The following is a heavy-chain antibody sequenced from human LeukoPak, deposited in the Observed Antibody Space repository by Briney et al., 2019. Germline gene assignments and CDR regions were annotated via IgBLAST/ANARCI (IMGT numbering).Heavy chain of an antibody. Sequence: SVKVSCKASGGTFSSYTISWVRQAPGQGLEWLGRIIPILGIANSAEKFQGRVTITADKSTSTAYMELSSLRSEDTAVYYCARDGSADAFDIWGQGTMVTVSS. CDR3: ARDGSADAFDI. D-gene: IGHD1-1*01. CDR2: IIPILGIA. V-gene: IGHV1-69*04. J-gene: IGHJ3*02. CDR1: GGTFSSYT.